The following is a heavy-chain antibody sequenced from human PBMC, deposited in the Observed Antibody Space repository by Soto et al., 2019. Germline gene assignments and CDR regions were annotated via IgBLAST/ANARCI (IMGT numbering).Heavy chain of an antibody. CDR3: TKRRNVLRFLEWSSGMEV. V-gene: IGHV3-30*18. CDR2: ISDDGSNK. CDR1: GFTFSNYG. Sequence: GSLRLSCAASGFTFSNYGMHWVRQAPGKGLEWVAFISDDGSNKYYADSMKGRFTMSRDNSKSTLYLQMNSLRVEDTAVYYCTKRRNVLRFLEWSSGMEVWGQGTTVTVSS. J-gene: IGHJ6*02. D-gene: IGHD3-3*01.